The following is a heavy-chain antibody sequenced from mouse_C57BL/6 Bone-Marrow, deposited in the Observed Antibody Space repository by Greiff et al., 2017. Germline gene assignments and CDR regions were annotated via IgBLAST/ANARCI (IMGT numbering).Heavy chain of an antibody. V-gene: IGHV5-4*01. CDR3: ARDDNGDAMDY. J-gene: IGHJ4*01. D-gene: IGHD1-3*01. CDR2: ISDGGSYT. CDR1: GFTFSSYA. Sequence: DVKLVESGGGLVKPGGSLKLSCAASGFTFSSYAMSWVRQTPEKRLEWVATISDGGSYTYYPDNVKGRFTISRDNAKNNLYLQMSHLKSEDTAMYYCARDDNGDAMDYWGQGTSVTVSS.